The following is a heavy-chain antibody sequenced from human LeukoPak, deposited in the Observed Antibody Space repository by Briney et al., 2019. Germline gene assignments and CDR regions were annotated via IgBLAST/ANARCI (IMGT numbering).Heavy chain of an antibody. Sequence: GGSLRLSCEASGFTFRSNWMHWVRQAPRKGLVWVSRISPDASTTTYTDSVRGRFTISRDNAKNTLYLQMNSLRAEDTAVYFCVYSGNYRFDYWGQGTLVTVSS. J-gene: IGHJ4*02. CDR3: VYSGNYRFDY. CDR1: GFTFRSNW. CDR2: ISPDASTT. V-gene: IGHV3-74*01. D-gene: IGHD1-26*01.